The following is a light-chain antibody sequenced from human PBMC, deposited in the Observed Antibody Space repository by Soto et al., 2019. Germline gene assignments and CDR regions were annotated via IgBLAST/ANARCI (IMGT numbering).Light chain of an antibody. V-gene: IGKV3-20*01. CDR1: QSVTSTY. Sequence: EIELTQSPGTLSLSPGERATLSCRASQSVTSTYLAWYQQTPGQAPRLLIYGTSNRATGVPDRFSGSGSGTDFTLNISGLEPEDFAVYYCQQSESSPRTFGQGTKVGI. J-gene: IGKJ1*01. CDR3: QQSESSPRT. CDR2: GTS.